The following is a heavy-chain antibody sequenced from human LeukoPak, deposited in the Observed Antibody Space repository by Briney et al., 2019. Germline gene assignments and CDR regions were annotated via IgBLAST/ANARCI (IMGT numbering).Heavy chain of an antibody. CDR1: GLTVSNNC. V-gene: IGHV3-53*01. D-gene: IGHD6-19*01. CDR2: IYSDGSR. Sequence: GGSLRLSCVPSGLTVSNNCMSWVRQAPGKGLEWVSVIYSDGSRYYSDSVKGRFTISRDNSKNTLYLQMNSLRAEDTAVYYCAKVGPRYSSGWLFDYWGQGTLVTVSS. J-gene: IGHJ4*02. CDR3: AKVGPRYSSGWLFDY.